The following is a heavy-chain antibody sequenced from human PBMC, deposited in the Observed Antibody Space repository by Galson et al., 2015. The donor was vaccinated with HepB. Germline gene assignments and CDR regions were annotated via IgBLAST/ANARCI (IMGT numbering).Heavy chain of an antibody. V-gene: IGHV1-3*01. CDR3: ARDRGYCSGGSCQWGAFDI. CDR1: GYTFTSYA. CDR2: INAGNGNT. J-gene: IGHJ3*02. Sequence: SVKVSCKASGYTFTSYAMHWVRQAPGQRLEWMGWINAGNGNTKYSQKFQGRVTITRDTSASTAYMELSSLRSEDTAVYYCARDRGYCSGGSCQWGAFDIWGQGTMVTVSS. D-gene: IGHD2-15*01.